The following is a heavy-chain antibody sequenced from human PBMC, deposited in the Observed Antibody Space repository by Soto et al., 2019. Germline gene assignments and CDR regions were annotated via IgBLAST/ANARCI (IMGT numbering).Heavy chain of an antibody. Sequence: GGSLRLSCAASGFTVSSNYISWVRQAPGKGLEXVSXXYXXGXTXXXDXXXGRFTISRDNSKNTLYLQMNSLRAEDTAVYYCARDSITPYYYGMDVWGQGTTVTVSS. CDR3: ARDSITPYYYGMDV. D-gene: IGHD3-3*01. CDR1: GFTVSSNY. V-gene: IGHV3-53*01. J-gene: IGHJ6*02. CDR2: XYXXGXT.